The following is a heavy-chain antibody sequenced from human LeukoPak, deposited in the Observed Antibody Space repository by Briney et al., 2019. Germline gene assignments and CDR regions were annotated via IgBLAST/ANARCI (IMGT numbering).Heavy chain of an antibody. J-gene: IGHJ3*02. CDR2: IIPIFGTA. Sequence: GASVKVSCKASGYTFTAYYMHWVRQAPGQGLEWMGGIIPIFGTANYAQKFQGRVTITADESTSTAYMELSSLRSEDTAVYYCARDILYSSAAGTWINDAFDIWGQGTMVTVSS. D-gene: IGHD6-13*01. CDR3: ARDILYSSAAGTWINDAFDI. CDR1: GYTFTAYY. V-gene: IGHV1-69*13.